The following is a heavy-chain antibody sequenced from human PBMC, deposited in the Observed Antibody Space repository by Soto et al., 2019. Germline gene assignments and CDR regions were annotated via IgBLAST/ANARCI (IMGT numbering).Heavy chain of an antibody. D-gene: IGHD2-15*01. J-gene: IGHJ6*03. CDR1: GFTFSNYW. Sequence: EVQLVESGGGLVQPGGSLRLSCAASGFTFSNYWMYWVRQAPGKGLEWVSRINSDGSVSSYADSVKGRLTISRDNVKNTLYLQMDILRAEDTAVYYCARGDCVGGTCYSLAGSFYYCMDVWGKGTTVTVFS. V-gene: IGHV3-74*02. CDR2: INSDGSVS. CDR3: ARGDCVGGTCYSLAGSFYYCMDV.